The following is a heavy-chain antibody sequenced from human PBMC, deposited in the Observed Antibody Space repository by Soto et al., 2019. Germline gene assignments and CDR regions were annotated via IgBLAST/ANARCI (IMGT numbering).Heavy chain of an antibody. CDR3: ANQITSFDY. CDR1: GFTFGSYS. Sequence: GGSLRLSCSAFGFTFGSYSMSWVRQAPGKGLEWVSAISGSGGSTYYADSVKGRFTISRDNSKNTLYLQMNSLRAEDTAVYYCANQITSFDYWGQGTLVTVSS. CDR2: ISGSGGST. D-gene: IGHD3-3*01. V-gene: IGHV3-23*01. J-gene: IGHJ4*02.